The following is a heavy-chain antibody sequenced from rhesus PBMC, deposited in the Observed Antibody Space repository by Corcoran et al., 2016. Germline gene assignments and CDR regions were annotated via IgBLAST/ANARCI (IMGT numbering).Heavy chain of an antibody. CDR3: AREAPLYGSNRRDNRFDV. V-gene: IGHV4-73*01. D-gene: IGHD4-29*01. CDR1: GGSISDYYY. J-gene: IGHJ5-1*01. Sequence: QVKLQQWGEGLVKPSETLSLTCAVYGGSISDYYYWSWIRQPPGRGLESIWYIYGNSAGTNDNPSLKNRVTISKDTAKNQFSLNLSSVTAADTAVYYCAREAPLYGSNRRDNRFDVWGPGVLVTVSS. CDR2: IYGNSAGT.